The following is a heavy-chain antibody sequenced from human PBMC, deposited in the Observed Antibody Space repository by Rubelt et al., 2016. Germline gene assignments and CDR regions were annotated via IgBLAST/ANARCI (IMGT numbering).Heavy chain of an antibody. CDR1: GFTVSSNY. CDR3: ALHYYPLK. Sequence: EVQLVESGGGLVQPGGSLRLSCAASGFTVSSNYMTWVRQAPGKGLEWVSVIYSGGETYYADSVKGRFTISSDNSKNTLYLQMGSLRAEDTAVYYCALHYYPLKWGQGTLVTVSS. CDR2: IYSGGET. V-gene: IGHV3-66*01. D-gene: IGHD3-10*01. J-gene: IGHJ4*02.